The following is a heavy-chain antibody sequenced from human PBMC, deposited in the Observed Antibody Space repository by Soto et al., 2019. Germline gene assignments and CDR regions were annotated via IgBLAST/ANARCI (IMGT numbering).Heavy chain of an antibody. CDR3: ARAILYGGNSHYYYGMDV. CDR1: GFTFSSYA. D-gene: IGHD4-17*01. J-gene: IGHJ6*02. CDR2: ISYDGSNK. Sequence: QVQLVESGGGVVQPGRSLRLSCAASGFTFSSYAMHWVRQAPGKGLEWVAVISYDGSNKYYADSVKGRFTISRDNSKNTLYLQMNSLRAEDTAVYYCARAILYGGNSHYYYGMDVWGQGTTVTVSS. V-gene: IGHV3-30-3*01.